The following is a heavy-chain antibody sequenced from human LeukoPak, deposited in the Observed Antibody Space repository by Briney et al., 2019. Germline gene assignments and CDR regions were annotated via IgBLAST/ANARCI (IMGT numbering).Heavy chain of an antibody. V-gene: IGHV3-23*01. CDR1: GFTFRSYV. D-gene: IGHD3-9*01. CDR3: AKDLSGHPPLTGIFGS. Sequence: PGGSLRLSCAASGFTFRSYVMSWVRQAPGKGLEWVSSISSSGGSTYYADSVKGRFTISRDNSKNTLYLQVQRLIDEDTAVYYCAKDLSGHPPLTGIFGSWGQGTLVTVSS. CDR2: ISSSGGST. J-gene: IGHJ5*02.